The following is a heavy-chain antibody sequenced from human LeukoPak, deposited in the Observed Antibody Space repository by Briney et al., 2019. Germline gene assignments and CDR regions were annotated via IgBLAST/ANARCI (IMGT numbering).Heavy chain of an antibody. D-gene: IGHD2-2*01. CDR3: AIHLHFGHSTATSCANY. J-gene: IGHJ4*02. CDR1: GFTFISSC. CDR2: IRSTPDGGAT. Sequence: NPGGSLRLSCAASGFTFISSCMTWVRQAPGKGLEWGGRIRSTPDGGATDYAAPVKGRFTISRHDSKNTLYLQMRSMRTEDTAVYYCAIHLHFGHSTATSCANYWGQGPLVTVSS. V-gene: IGHV3-15*01.